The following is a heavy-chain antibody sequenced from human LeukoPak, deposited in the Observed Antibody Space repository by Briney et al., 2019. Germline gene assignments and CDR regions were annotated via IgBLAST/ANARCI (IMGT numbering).Heavy chain of an antibody. V-gene: IGHV4-4*07. D-gene: IGHD3-22*01. CDR1: GGPMSDSY. Sequence: SETLSLICTVSGGPMSDSYRYWIRHSAATGMEWIGRIHAIGSTNYNPSLKNRVIISLDTSKLQFSLMLSAVTAADTATYYCARILDRDAWGQGTLVTVSP. CDR3: ARILDRDA. CDR2: IHAIGST. J-gene: IGHJ3*01.